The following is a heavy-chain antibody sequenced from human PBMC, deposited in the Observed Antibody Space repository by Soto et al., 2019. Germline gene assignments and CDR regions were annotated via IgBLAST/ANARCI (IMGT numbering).Heavy chain of an antibody. Sequence: EVQLLESGGGLVQPGGSLRLSCAASGFTFSSYAMSWVRQAPGKGLEWVSAISGSGGSTYYADSVKGRFTISRDNSKNTLYLQMNSLRAEDTAVYYCAKEKWYYDSSGYYHDYWGQGTLVTGYS. V-gene: IGHV3-23*01. CDR1: GFTFSSYA. CDR3: AKEKWYYDSSGYYHDY. CDR2: ISGSGGST. J-gene: IGHJ4*02. D-gene: IGHD3-22*01.